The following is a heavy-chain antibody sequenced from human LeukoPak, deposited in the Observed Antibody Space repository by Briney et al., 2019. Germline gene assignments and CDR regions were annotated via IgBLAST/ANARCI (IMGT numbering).Heavy chain of an antibody. CDR1: GGPISSSSYY. CDR2: IYYSGST. Sequence: PSETLSLTCTVSGGPISSSSYYWGWIRQPPGKGLEWIGSIYYSGSTYYNPPLKSRVTISVDTSKNQFSLKLSSVTAADTAVYYCARLRGGRGYYFDYWGQGTLVTVSS. J-gene: IGHJ4*02. CDR3: ARLRGGRGYYFDY. D-gene: IGHD3-16*01. V-gene: IGHV4-39*07.